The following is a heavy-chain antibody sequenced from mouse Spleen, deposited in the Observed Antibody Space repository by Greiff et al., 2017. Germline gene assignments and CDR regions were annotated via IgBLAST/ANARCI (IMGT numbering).Heavy chain of an antibody. CDR3: AREGDYYGSSDY. J-gene: IGHJ2*01. CDR2: ISYDGSN. Sequence: EVQLQQSGPGLVKPSQSLSLTCSVTGYSITSGYYWKWIRQFPGNKLEWMGYISYDGSNNYNPSLKNRISITRDTSKNQFFLKLNSVTTEDTATYYCAREGDYYGSSDYWGQGTTLTVSS. V-gene: IGHV3-6*01. D-gene: IGHD1-1*01. CDR1: GYSITSGYY.